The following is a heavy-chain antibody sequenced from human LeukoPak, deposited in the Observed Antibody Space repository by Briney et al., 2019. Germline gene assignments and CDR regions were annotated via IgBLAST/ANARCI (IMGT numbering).Heavy chain of an antibody. Sequence: GRSLRLSCVASGFNFGSYAMDWVLQAPGKGLEWVGDISYDGGYQSYAVSVRGRFTISRDNSKNTLYLQMNSLRAEDAAVYYCATESSLSNWGRGTLVTVSS. V-gene: IGHV3-30*04. CDR3: ATESSLSN. CDR2: ISYDGGYQ. J-gene: IGHJ4*02. CDR1: GFNFGSYA.